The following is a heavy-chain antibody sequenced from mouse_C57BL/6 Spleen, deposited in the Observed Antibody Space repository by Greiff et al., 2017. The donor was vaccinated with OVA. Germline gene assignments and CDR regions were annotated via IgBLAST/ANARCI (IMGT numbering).Heavy chain of an antibody. Sequence: VQLQQPGAELVKPGASVKVSCKASGYTFTSYWMHWVKQRPGQGLEWIGRIHPSDSGTNYNQKFKGKATLTVDKSSSTAYMQLSSLTSEDSAVYDCAIPYDGDYYARDYWGQGTSVTVSS. CDR3: AIPYDGDYYARDY. CDR2: IHPSDSGT. V-gene: IGHV1-74*01. CDR1: GYTFTSYW. D-gene: IGHD2-3*01. J-gene: IGHJ4*01.